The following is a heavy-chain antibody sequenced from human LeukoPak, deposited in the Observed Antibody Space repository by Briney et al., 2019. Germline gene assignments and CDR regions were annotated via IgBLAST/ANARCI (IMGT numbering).Heavy chain of an antibody. V-gene: IGHV3-48*02. Sequence: PGGSLRLSCVASGFSFTTSSMNWVRQAPGKGLEWVSYISSGSSTIYYADSVKGRFTISRDNAENSLYLQMNSLRDDDTAVYYCAGSGEDYWGQGTLVTVSS. CDR3: AGSGEDY. CDR1: GFSFTTSS. CDR2: ISSGSSTI. J-gene: IGHJ4*02.